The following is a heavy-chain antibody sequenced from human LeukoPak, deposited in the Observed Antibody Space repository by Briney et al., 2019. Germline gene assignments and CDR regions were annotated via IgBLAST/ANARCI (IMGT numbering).Heavy chain of an antibody. CDR2: INWNSGSI. Sequence: GGSLRLSCAAPGFTFDDYAMHWVRHAPGKGLEWVSGINWNSGSIGYADSVKGRFTISRDNAKNSLYLQMNSLRTEDTALYYCAKASGYYYDSSGYDDYWGQGTLVTVSS. CDR1: GFTFDDYA. J-gene: IGHJ4*02. V-gene: IGHV3-9*01. D-gene: IGHD3-22*01. CDR3: AKASGYYYDSSGYDDY.